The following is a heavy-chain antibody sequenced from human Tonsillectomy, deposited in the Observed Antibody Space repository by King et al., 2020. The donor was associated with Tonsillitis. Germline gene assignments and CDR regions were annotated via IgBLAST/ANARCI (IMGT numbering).Heavy chain of an antibody. V-gene: IGHV1-69*01. D-gene: IGHD7-27*01. CDR3: AKDRGLPPHGDLAP. J-gene: IGHJ5*02. Sequence: QLVQSGAEVKKPGSSVKVSCQASGGTFTNSAIIWVRQAPGQGLEWMGGIIPMFDSASYAQNFQGRVTFTADESTSTAHMELSSLTPEDTAVYYCAKDRGLPPHGDLAPWGRGPLLTASS. CDR1: GGTFTNSA. CDR2: IIPMFDSA.